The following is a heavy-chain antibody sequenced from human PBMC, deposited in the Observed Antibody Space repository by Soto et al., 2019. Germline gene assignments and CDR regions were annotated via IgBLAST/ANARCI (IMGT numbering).Heavy chain of an antibody. CDR1: GGSISSSSYY. Sequence: KTSETLSLTCTVSGGSISSSSYYWGWIRQPPGKGLEWIGSIYYSGSTYYNPSLKSRVTISVDTSKNQFSLKLSSVTAADTAVYYCARLPDGRFGEANWGQGTLVTVPQ. CDR3: ARLPDGRFGEAN. D-gene: IGHD3-10*01. V-gene: IGHV4-39*01. J-gene: IGHJ4*02. CDR2: IYYSGST.